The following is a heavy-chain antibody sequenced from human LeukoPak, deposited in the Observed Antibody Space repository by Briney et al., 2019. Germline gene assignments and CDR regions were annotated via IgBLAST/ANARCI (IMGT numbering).Heavy chain of an antibody. J-gene: IGHJ6*03. CDR2: IIPIFGTA. CDR1: GGTFSSYA. Sequence: ASVKVSCKASGGTFSSYAISWVRQAPGQGLEWMGGIIPIFGTANYAQKFQGRVTITTDESTSTAYMELSSLRSEDTAVYYCAGGITMVRGVSGYYYYYYMDVWGKGTTVTVSS. V-gene: IGHV1-69*05. D-gene: IGHD3-10*01. CDR3: AGGITMVRGVSGYYYYYYMDV.